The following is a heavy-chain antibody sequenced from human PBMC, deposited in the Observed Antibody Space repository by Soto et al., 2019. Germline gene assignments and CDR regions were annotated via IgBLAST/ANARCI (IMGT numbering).Heavy chain of an antibody. J-gene: IGHJ4*02. Sequence: QVHLQESGPGLVKPSQTLSLACSVSGESITSLGYYWTWVRQPPGKGLEWIGFVSYTGSTFYNSALRSRVTLSRHTNHNQFLLDVRSVTVAETALYFCTGGDYWGPGVLVTVSS. CDR3: TGGDY. V-gene: IGHV4-31*03. CDR1: GESITSLGYY. CDR2: VSYTGST.